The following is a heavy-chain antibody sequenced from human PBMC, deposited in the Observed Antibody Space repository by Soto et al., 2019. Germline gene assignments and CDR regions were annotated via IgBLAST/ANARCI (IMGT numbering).Heavy chain of an antibody. CDR3: ASTGAPISHGERPVYYYYGMDV. CDR2: IIPIFGTA. Sequence: SVKVSCKASGGTFSSYAISWVRQAPGQGLEWMGGIIPIFGTANYAQKFQGRVTITADESTSTAYMELSSLRSEDTAVYYCASTGAPISHGERPVYYYYGMDVWGQGTTVTVSS. D-gene: IGHD1-1*01. V-gene: IGHV1-69*13. CDR1: GGTFSSYA. J-gene: IGHJ6*02.